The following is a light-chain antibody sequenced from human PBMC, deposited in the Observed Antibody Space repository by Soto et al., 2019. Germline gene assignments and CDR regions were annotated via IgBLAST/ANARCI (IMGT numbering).Light chain of an antibody. CDR1: QSVSSSY. J-gene: IGKJ4*01. CDR3: QQYGSSPPNT. CDR2: GAS. V-gene: IGKV3-20*01. Sequence: EIVFTQSPGTRSLSPGERATLSCRASQSVSSSYLAWYQQKPGQAPRLLIYGASSRATGIPDRFSGSGSGTDFTLTISRLEPEDFAVYYCQQYGSSPPNTFGGGTKVDIK.